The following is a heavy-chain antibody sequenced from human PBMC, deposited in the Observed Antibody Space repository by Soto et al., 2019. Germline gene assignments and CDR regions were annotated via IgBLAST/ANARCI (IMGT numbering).Heavy chain of an antibody. D-gene: IGHD3-22*01. Sequence: HVQLRQWGAGLLKPSDTLSLTCAVYGESLNYYYWSWIRQAPGKGLEWIGEFYQGGSTHYNPSVKSRGTISVNLSSHQFSLKLTAVTAADTATYSCARGMEPDSFANWCQGTLVTVSS. CDR2: FYQGGST. CDR3: ARGMEPDSFAN. CDR1: GESLNYYY. J-gene: IGHJ4*02. V-gene: IGHV4-34*01.